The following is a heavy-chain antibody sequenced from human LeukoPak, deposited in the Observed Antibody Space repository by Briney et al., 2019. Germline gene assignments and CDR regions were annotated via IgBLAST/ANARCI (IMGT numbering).Heavy chain of an antibody. V-gene: IGHV4-59*01. D-gene: IGHD6-6*01. J-gene: IGHJ6*03. CDR2: IYYSGST. CDR3: ARSSSSAYYYYYYYMDV. CDR1: GGSISSYY. Sequence: SETLSLTCTVSGGSISSYYWSWIRQPPGKGLEWIGYIYYSGSTNYNPSLKSRVTISVDTSKNQFSLKLSSVTAADTAVHYCARSSSSAYYYYYYYMDVWGKGTTVTVSS.